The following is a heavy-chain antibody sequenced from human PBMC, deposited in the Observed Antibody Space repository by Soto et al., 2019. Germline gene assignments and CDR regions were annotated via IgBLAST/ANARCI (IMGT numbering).Heavy chain of an antibody. CDR2: IYPGDYET. CDR1: GYTFTSHW. J-gene: IGHJ3*02. V-gene: IGHV5-51*01. D-gene: IGHD1-1*01. Sequence: GESLKISCKGSGYTFTSHWIGWVRQMPGKGLEWMVIIYPGDYETRYSPSFEGQIFVSVDKSITTAYLQWSSLKASDTAMYFCARHHRNDPGPFDIWGQGTMVTISS. CDR3: ARHHRNDPGPFDI.